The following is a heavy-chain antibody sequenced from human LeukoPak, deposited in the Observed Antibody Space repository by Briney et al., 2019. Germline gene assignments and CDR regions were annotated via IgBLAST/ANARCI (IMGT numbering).Heavy chain of an antibody. CDR2: INSDGSST. Sequence: GGSLRLSCAASGFTFSSYWMHWVRQAPGKGLVWVSRINSDGSSTSYADSVKGRFTISRDSAKNTLYLQMNSLRAEDTAVYYCARDPVSGGWFDPWGQGTLVTVSS. V-gene: IGHV3-74*01. CDR1: GFTFSSYW. J-gene: IGHJ5*02. CDR3: ARDPVSGGWFDP. D-gene: IGHD3-16*01.